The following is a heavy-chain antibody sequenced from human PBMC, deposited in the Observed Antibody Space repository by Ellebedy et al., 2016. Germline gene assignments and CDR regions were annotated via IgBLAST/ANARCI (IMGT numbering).Heavy chain of an antibody. CDR1: GGSISSYY. Sequence: SETLSLTXTVSGGSISSYYWSWIRQPPGKGLEWIGYIYYSGSTNYNPSLKSRVTISVDTSKNQFSLKLSSVTAADTAVYYCARAGYCSSTSCYTWFDPWGQGTLVTVSS. D-gene: IGHD2-2*02. CDR2: IYYSGST. CDR3: ARAGYCSSTSCYTWFDP. J-gene: IGHJ5*02. V-gene: IGHV4-59*01.